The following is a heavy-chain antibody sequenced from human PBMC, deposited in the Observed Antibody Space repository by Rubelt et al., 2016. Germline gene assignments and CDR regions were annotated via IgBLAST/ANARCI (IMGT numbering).Heavy chain of an antibody. CDR2: IKHSGST. CDR3: ARDIVGATTGGDY. D-gene: IGHD1-26*01. Sequence: QVQLQQWGAGLLKPSETLSLTCAVYGGSFSGYYWSWIRQPPGKGLEWIGEIKHSGSTNYNPSLKIRVTISVDTSKNQFSLKLSSVTAADTAVYYCARDIVGATTGGDYWGQGTLVTVSS. J-gene: IGHJ4*02. V-gene: IGHV4-34*01. CDR1: GGSFSGYY.